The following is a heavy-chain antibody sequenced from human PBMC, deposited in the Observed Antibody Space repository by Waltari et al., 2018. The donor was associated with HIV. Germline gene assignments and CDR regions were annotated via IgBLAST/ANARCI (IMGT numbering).Heavy chain of an antibody. Sequence: QVQLVESGGGVVQPGRSLRLSCAASGFTFSSYATHWVRQAPGKGLEWVAVISYDGSNKYYADSVKGRFTISRDNSKNTLYLQMNSLRAEDTAVYYCARETDSSGFDYWGQGTLVTVSS. V-gene: IGHV3-30*04. CDR3: ARETDSSGFDY. CDR1: GFTFSSYA. D-gene: IGHD3-22*01. J-gene: IGHJ4*02. CDR2: ISYDGSNK.